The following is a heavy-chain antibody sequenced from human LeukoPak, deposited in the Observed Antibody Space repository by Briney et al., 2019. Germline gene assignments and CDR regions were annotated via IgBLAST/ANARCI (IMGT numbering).Heavy chain of an antibody. CDR1: GYTFTDYY. V-gene: IGHV1-2*02. CDR2: INANSGGT. D-gene: IGHD6-13*01. CDR3: ARVRYSSPPDY. Sequence: ASVRVSCKASGYTFTDYYPHWVRQAPRQGLEWMGWINANSGGTNYAQKFQGRVTMTRDTSISTAYMELSRLRSDDTAVYYCARVRYSSPPDYWGQGTLVTVSS. J-gene: IGHJ4*02.